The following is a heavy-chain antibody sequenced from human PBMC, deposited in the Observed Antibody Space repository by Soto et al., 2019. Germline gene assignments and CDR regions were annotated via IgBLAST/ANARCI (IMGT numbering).Heavy chain of an antibody. CDR1: GGTFSSYA. Sequence: QVQLVQSGAEVKKPGSSVKVSCKASGGTFSSYAISWVRQAPGQGLEWMGGIIPIFGTANYAQKFQGRVTITADESTSPAYMELSSLRSEDTAVYYCARMADMITFGGVIAPGAFDIWGQGTMVTVSS. D-gene: IGHD3-16*02. J-gene: IGHJ3*02. CDR2: IIPIFGTA. CDR3: ARMADMITFGGVIAPGAFDI. V-gene: IGHV1-69*01.